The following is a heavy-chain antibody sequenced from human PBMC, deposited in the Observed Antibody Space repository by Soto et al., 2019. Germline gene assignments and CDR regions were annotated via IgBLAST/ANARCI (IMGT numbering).Heavy chain of an antibody. D-gene: IGHD2-2*01. CDR3: ARAEDIVLVPAAKNWFDP. CDR2: IIPIFGTA. CDR1: GGTFSSYA. J-gene: IGHJ5*02. Sequence: GASVKVSCKASGGTFSSYAISWVRQAPGQGLEWMGGIIPIFGTANYAQKFQGRVTITADESTSTAYMELSSLRSEDTAVYYCARAEDIVLVPAAKNWFDPWGQGTLVTVSS. V-gene: IGHV1-69*13.